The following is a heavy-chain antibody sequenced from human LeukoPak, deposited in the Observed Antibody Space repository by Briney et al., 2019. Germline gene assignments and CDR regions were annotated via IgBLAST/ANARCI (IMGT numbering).Heavy chain of an antibody. Sequence: ASVKVSCKTSGYTFSGYGISWVRQAPGQGLEWMGWITGNNGNTNCAPSLQGRVTMTTDTSTNTAYMELTSLKSDDTAVYYCARDQRNSGSYRFEYWGQGTLVTVSS. J-gene: IGHJ4*02. D-gene: IGHD1-26*01. CDR3: ARDQRNSGSYRFEY. V-gene: IGHV1-18*01. CDR1: GYTFSGYG. CDR2: ITGNNGNT.